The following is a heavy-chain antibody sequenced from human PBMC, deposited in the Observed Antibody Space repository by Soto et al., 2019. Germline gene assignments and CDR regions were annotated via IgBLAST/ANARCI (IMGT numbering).Heavy chain of an antibody. Sequence: QVQLQESGPGLEKPSETLSLTCTVSGGSISSYYWRWIRQPPGKGLEWIGYIYYSGSTNYKPSLKSRVTISVDTSKNQFSLKLGSVTAADTAVYYCARVVSNYEGGDYYYYMDVWGKGTTVTVSS. CDR2: IYYSGST. CDR3: ARVVSNYEGGDYYYYMDV. V-gene: IGHV4-59*01. D-gene: IGHD4-4*01. J-gene: IGHJ6*03. CDR1: GGSISSYY.